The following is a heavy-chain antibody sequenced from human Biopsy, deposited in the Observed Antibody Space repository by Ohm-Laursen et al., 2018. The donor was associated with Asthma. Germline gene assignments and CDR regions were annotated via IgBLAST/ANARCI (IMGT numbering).Heavy chain of an antibody. CDR1: GDSITSGGCC. D-gene: IGHD3-22*01. CDR2: IHHSGTS. J-gene: IGHJ4*02. CDR3: ARIPRRSGSYFVDY. Sequence: SQILSLTCTVSGDSITSGGCCWNWIRQHPGKGLEWIGYIHHSGTSYFNPSLKSRVSFSRDTSKNQFSLRLSSVTAADTAMYYCARIPRRSGSYFVDYWGREPWSPSPQ. V-gene: IGHV4-31*03.